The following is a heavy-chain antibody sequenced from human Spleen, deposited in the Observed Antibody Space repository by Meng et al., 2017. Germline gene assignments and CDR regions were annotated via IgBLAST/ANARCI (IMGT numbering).Heavy chain of an antibody. V-gene: IGHV3-9*01. CDR2: ISWNGDTR. CDR3: TKLAKRASSDY. CDR1: GITFADYD. D-gene: IGHD2-21*01. J-gene: IGHJ4*02. Sequence: SLKISWAASGITFADYDMYLGRQTPGKGLEWVSGISWNGDTREYAVSVKGRFTVYRDNAKNALFLQMNSLRVEDTALYYCTKLAKRASSDYWGQGTLVTVSS.